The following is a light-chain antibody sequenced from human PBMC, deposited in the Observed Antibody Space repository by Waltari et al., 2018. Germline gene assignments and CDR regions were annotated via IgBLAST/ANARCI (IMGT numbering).Light chain of an antibody. Sequence: EIVLTQSPGTLSWSPGERATLSCRASQTVRTTYLAWYQQKPGQASTLLTYGASSRATGIPDRFSGSGSGTDFSLTISSLEPEDFAVYYCQQYDISPLTFGGGTRVEIK. CDR3: QQYDISPLT. CDR2: GAS. J-gene: IGKJ4*01. CDR1: QTVRTTY. V-gene: IGKV3-20*01.